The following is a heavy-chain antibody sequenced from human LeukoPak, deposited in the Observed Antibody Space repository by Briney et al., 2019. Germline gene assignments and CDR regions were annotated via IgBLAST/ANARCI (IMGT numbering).Heavy chain of an antibody. CDR3: ASDHLDPYNWFDP. CDR2: INPNSGGT. Sequence: ASVQDSCLASRYTFTRYYMHGLRQAPGQGLEWMGWINPNSGGTNYAQKFQGRVTMTRDTSISTAYMELSRLRSDDTPLYYCASDHLDPYNWFDPWGQGTLVTVSS. J-gene: IGHJ5*02. V-gene: IGHV1-2*02. CDR1: RYTFTRYY. D-gene: IGHD3/OR15-3a*01.